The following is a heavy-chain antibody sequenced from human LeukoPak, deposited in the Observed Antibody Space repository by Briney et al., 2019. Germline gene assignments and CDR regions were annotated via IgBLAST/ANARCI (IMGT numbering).Heavy chain of an antibody. Sequence: GGTLRLSCTVSGVSFKTAWVHWVRQTPGKGLEWVSRMNPEGTITTYADSVKGRFTASRDNTKDTLYLQTNSLRVDDTAVYSCARDVSSSSWTWGRGTVTTVTA. J-gene: IGHJ4*02. CDR3: ARDVSSSSWT. D-gene: IGHD3-22*01. CDR2: MNPEGTIT. V-gene: IGHV3-74*01. CDR1: GVSFKTAW.